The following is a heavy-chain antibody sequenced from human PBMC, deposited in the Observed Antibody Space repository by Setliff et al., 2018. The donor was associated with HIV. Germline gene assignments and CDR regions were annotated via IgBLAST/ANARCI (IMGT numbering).Heavy chain of an antibody. CDR2: IYWDDDK. J-gene: IGHJ3*02. V-gene: IGHV2-5*02. D-gene: IGHD3-22*01. CDR3: AHSSYYYDTSGSHAFDI. CDR1: GFSLSTSGVS. Sequence: SGPTLVNPTQTLTLTCTFSGFSLSTSGVSVGWIRQPPGKALEWLALIYWDDDKHYSPSLKSRLTITKDTSKNQVVLTMTNMDPVDTATYFCAHSSYYYDTSGSHAFDIWGQGTMVTVSS.